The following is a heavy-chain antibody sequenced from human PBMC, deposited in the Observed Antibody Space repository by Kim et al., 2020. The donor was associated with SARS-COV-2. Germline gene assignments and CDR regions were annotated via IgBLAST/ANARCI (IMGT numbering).Heavy chain of an antibody. CDR2: INPSGGST. J-gene: IGHJ6*02. V-gene: IGHV1-46*01. CDR3: ARDPRYSSSWYMGDYYYYGMDV. D-gene: IGHD6-13*01. Sequence: ASVKVSCKASGYTFTSYYMHWVRQAPGQGLEWMGIINPSGGSTSYAQKFQGRVTMTRDTSTSTVYMELSSLRSEDTAVYYCARDPRYSSSWYMGDYYYYGMDVWGQGTTVTVSS. CDR1: GYTFTSYY.